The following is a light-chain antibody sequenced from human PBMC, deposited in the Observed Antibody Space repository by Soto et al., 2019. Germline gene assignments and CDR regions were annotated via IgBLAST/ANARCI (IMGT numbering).Light chain of an antibody. Sequence: EILLSQSPGTLSLSPGDRAPLSCRASQSVSSSYLAWYQQKPGQAPRLLIYGASSRATGIPDRFSGSGSGTDFTLTISRLEPEDFAVYYCQQYGSASWTFGQGTKVDIK. CDR3: QQYGSASWT. CDR1: QSVSSSY. J-gene: IGKJ1*01. V-gene: IGKV3-20*01. CDR2: GAS.